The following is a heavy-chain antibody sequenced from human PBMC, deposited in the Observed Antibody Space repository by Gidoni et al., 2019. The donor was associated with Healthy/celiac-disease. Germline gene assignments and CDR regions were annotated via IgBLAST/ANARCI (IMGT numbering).Heavy chain of an antibody. CDR2: IYYSGST. V-gene: IGHV4-59*01. Sequence: QVQLQEPGPGLVKPSETLSLTRTVSGGSISSYYWSWIRQPPGKGLEWIGYIYYSGSTNYNPSLKSRVTISVDTSKNQFSLKLSSVTAADTAVYYCARTGWSRRDAFDIWGQGTMVTVSS. CDR3: ARTGWSRRDAFDI. D-gene: IGHD2-15*01. CDR1: GGSISSYY. J-gene: IGHJ3*02.